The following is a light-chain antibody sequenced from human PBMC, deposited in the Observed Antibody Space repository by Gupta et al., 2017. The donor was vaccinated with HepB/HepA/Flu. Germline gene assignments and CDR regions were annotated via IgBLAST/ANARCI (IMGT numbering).Light chain of an antibody. CDR1: ISNIGAGYD. CDR3: QSYDSSLRVV. CDR2: GNS. Sequence: QSVLTQPPSVSGAPGQRVTISCTGSISNIGAGYDVHWYQQLPGTAPKLLIYGNSKRPSGVPYRFSGSKSGTSASLAITGLQAEDEADYYCQSYDSSLRVVFGGGTKLTVL. J-gene: IGLJ2*01. V-gene: IGLV1-40*01.